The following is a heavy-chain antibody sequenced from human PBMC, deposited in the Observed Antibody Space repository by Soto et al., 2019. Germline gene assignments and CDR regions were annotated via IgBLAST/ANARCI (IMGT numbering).Heavy chain of an antibody. CDR2: IYYSGST. D-gene: IGHD3-22*01. Sequence: SETLSLTCAVSGYSISSSNWWGWIRQPPGKGLEWIGYIYYSGSTYYNPSLKSRVTMSVDTSKNQFSLKLSSVTAVDTAVYYCASGPPTDYYDSSGPVDYRGQGTLVTVSS. V-gene: IGHV4-28*01. CDR3: ASGPPTDYYDSSGPVDY. J-gene: IGHJ4*02. CDR1: GYSISSSNW.